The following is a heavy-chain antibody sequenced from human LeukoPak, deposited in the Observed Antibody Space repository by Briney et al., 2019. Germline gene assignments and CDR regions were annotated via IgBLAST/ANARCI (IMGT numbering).Heavy chain of an antibody. CDR3: ARASSYGFFVIDY. CDR1: GGSISSGSYY. CDR2: IYTSGST. V-gene: IGHV4-61*02. D-gene: IGHD5-18*01. Sequence: SETLSLTCTVSGGSISSGSYYWSWIRQPAGKGLEWVGRIYTSGSTNYNPSLKSRVTIAVDTSKNQFSLKLSSVTAADTAVYYCARASSYGFFVIDYWGQGTLVTVSS. J-gene: IGHJ4*02.